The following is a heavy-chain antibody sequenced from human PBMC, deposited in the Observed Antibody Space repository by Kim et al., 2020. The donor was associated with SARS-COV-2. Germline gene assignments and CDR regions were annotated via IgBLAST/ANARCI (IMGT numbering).Heavy chain of an antibody. V-gene: IGHV3-7*01. J-gene: IGHJ4*02. CDR2: IKEDASEK. CDR1: GFTFSGYW. Sequence: GGSLRLSCAASGFTFSGYWMSWVRQAPGKGLEWVANIKEDASEKYYVDSVKGRFTISRDNAKNSLYLQMNSLRAEDTAVYYCVRDVQRVAPFDYWGQGTLVTVSS. CDR3: VRDVQRVAPFDY. D-gene: IGHD2-15*01.